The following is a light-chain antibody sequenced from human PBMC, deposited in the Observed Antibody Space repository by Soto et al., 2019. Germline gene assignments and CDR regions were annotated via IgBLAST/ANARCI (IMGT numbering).Light chain of an antibody. Sequence: DIQMHQSPSTLSASVGDRVTITCRASQSISNWLAWYQQRPGRAPQLLIHKASTLETGVPSRFSGSGSGTEFTLTISSLQPDDFASYFCQQYDSFPLTFGGGTKVEIK. CDR2: KAS. J-gene: IGKJ4*01. CDR1: QSISNW. CDR3: QQYDSFPLT. V-gene: IGKV1-5*03.